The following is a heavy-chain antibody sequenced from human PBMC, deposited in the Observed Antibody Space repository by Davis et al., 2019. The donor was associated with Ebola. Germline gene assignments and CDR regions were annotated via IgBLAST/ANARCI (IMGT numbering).Heavy chain of an antibody. V-gene: IGHV1-69-2*01. J-gene: IGHJ6*02. CDR2: VDPKVGKT. CDR3: TTLDILTAYVPYAMDV. D-gene: IGHD3-9*01. Sequence: ASVTVSCKGSGYSFSDYYIHWVQGAPGKGLEWVGLVDPKVGKTVYAEKFQDRVTITADRSTDTVYMELSSLRFEDAAVYYCTTLDILTAYVPYAMDVWGQGTTVTVS. CDR1: GYSFSDYY.